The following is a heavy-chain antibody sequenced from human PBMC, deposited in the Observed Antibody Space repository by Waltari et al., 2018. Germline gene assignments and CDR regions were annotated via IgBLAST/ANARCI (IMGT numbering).Heavy chain of an antibody. CDR3: AKAEWSPHPLDY. J-gene: IGHJ4*02. V-gene: IGHV3-33*08. Sequence: QVQLQESGPGLVKPSETLSLTCAVSGYSISSGYYWGWVRQAPGKGLEWVAVIWYDGSNKYYADSVKGRFTISRDNSKNTLYLQMNSLRAEDTAMYYCAKAEWSPHPLDYWGQGTLVTVSS. CDR2: IWYDGSNK. CDR1: GYSISSGYY. D-gene: IGHD3-3*01.